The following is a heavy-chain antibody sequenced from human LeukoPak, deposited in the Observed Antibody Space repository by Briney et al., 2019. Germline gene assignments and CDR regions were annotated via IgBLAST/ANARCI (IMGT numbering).Heavy chain of an antibody. J-gene: IGHJ6*04. Sequence: GGSLRLSCAASGFTFTNAWMSWVRQATGKGLEWVGRIKSKTDGGTTDYAAHVKGRFTISRGDSKNTLYLQMNSLKTEDTAVYYCTTVSSWYGGDYYYGMDVWGKGTTVTVSS. D-gene: IGHD6-13*01. V-gene: IGHV3-15*01. CDR1: GFTFTNAW. CDR2: IKSKTDGGTT. CDR3: TTVSSWYGGDYYYGMDV.